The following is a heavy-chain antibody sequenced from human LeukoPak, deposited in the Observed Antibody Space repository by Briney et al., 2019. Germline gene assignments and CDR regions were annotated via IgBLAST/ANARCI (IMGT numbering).Heavy chain of an antibody. Sequence: GGSLRLSCAASGFTFSSYAMSWVRQAPGKGLEWVSAISGSGGSTYYADSVKGRFTISRDNSRNTLYLQMNSLRAEDTAVYYCAKDFGFGGSCYDYWGQGTLVTVSS. CDR2: ISGSGGST. CDR1: GFTFSSYA. CDR3: AKDFGFGGSCYDY. V-gene: IGHV3-23*01. J-gene: IGHJ4*02. D-gene: IGHD2-15*01.